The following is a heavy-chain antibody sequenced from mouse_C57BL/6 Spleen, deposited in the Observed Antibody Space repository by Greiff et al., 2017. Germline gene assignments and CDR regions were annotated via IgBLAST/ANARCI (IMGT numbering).Heavy chain of an antibody. D-gene: IGHD1-1*01. CDR1: GYTFTSYW. V-gene: IGHV1-72*01. J-gene: IGHJ4*01. CDR3: ARESRGFITTVVDAMDY. Sequence: QVQLKQPGAELVKPGASVKLSCKASGYTFTSYWMHWVKQRPGRGLEWIGRIDPNSGGTKYNEKFKSKATLTVDKPSSTAYMQLSSLTSEDSAVYYCARESRGFITTVVDAMDYWGQGTSVTVSS. CDR2: IDPNSGGT.